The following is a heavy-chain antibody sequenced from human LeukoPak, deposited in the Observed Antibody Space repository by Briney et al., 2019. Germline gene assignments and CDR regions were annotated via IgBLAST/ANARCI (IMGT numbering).Heavy chain of an antibody. V-gene: IGHV3-21*01. D-gene: IGHD3-10*01. J-gene: IGHJ6*02. CDR3: ARDITMVRGVSYGMDV. CDR2: ISSSSSYI. CDR1: EFTFSNYV. Sequence: GGSLRLSCAASEFTFSNYVMNWVRQAPGKGLEWVSSISSSSSYIYYADSVKGRFTISRDNAKNSLYLQMNSLRAEDTAVYYCARDITMVRGVSYGMDVWGQGTTVTVSS.